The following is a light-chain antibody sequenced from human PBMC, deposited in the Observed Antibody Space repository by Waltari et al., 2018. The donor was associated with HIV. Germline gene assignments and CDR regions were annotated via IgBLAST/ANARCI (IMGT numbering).Light chain of an antibody. Sequence: SSDLTQDPDVSVALGQPVRITCQGDSLSDYYESWYQQKPGQAPILVIYGNGDRPSGIPDRFSGSRSGITASLTITGAQAEDEADYYCNSRDRSGNHLFAAGTTVTVL. V-gene: IGLV3-19*01. J-gene: IGLJ1*01. CDR3: NSRDRSGNHL. CDR2: GNG. CDR1: SLSDYY.